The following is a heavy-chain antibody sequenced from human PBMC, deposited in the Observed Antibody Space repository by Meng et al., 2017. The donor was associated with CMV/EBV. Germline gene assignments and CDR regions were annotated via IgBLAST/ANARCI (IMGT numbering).Heavy chain of an antibody. CDR1: GYRFTGYY. J-gene: IGHJ2*01. Sequence: GGSLRLSCKASGYRFTGYYVHWVRQAPGQGPEWMGWTNPKRGDSQFAQNFQGRVSMTRDTSISTFFMELNRLTSDDTAVYYCARDPGRPGTHWYFDLWGRGTLVTVSS. CDR2: TNPKRGDS. D-gene: IGHD1-7*01. V-gene: IGHV1-2*02. CDR3: ARDPGRPGTHWYFDL.